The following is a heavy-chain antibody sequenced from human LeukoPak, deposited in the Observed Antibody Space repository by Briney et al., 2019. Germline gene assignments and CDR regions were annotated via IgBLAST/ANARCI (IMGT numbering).Heavy chain of an antibody. V-gene: IGHV3-23*01. J-gene: IGHJ4*02. CDR1: GGSFSGYY. D-gene: IGHD1-14*01. CDR3: AKDVKPDGVWDVDY. Sequence: PSETLSLTCAVYGGSFSGYYWSWVRQAPGKGLEWVSGLYGKGDQTFYADSVKGRFTISRDNSNNMLFLHMDSLRAEDTALYYCAKDVKPDGVWDVDYWGQGTLVTVSS. CDR2: LYGKGDQT.